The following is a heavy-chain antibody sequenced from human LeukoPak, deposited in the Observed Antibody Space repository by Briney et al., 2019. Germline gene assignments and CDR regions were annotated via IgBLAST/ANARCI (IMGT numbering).Heavy chain of an antibody. CDR3: ARGRAYTYYRGLDP. D-gene: IGHD3-22*01. CDR2: LYNNGST. Sequence: SETLSLTCIVSGDSINFDYWSWIRQPPGKGLEWVGCLYNNGSTSYSPSLKSRVTISVDTSKNQFSLKLNPMTTADTAVYYCARGRAYTYYRGLDPWGQGILVTVSS. CDR1: GDSINFDY. J-gene: IGHJ5*02. V-gene: IGHV4-59*01.